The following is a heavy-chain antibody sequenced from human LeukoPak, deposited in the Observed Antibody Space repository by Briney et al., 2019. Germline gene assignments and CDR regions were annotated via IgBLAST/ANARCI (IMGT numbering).Heavy chain of an antibody. CDR3: AKVRVGTAHFDY. CDR1: GFTFSNYG. J-gene: IGHJ4*02. V-gene: IGHV3-30*18. D-gene: IGHD2-15*01. CDR2: ISHDGSNN. Sequence: GESLRLSCAASGFTFSNYGMHWVRQAPGKGLEWVVVISHDGSNNNYADSVKGRFTISRDNSKNTLYLQMNSLRPEDTAVYYCAKVRVGTAHFDYWGQGTLVAVSS.